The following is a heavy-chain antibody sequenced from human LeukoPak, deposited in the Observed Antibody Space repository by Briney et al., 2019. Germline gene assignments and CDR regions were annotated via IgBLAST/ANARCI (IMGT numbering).Heavy chain of an antibody. CDR3: ARVGPLVGAIDY. CDR2: IYYSGST. J-gene: IGHJ4*02. D-gene: IGHD1-26*01. V-gene: IGHV4-59*01. Sequence: SETLSLTCTVSGGSISSYDWSWIRQPPGKGLEWIGYIYYSGSTDYNPSLKSRVTISVDTSKNQFSLKLSSVTAADTAVYYCARVGPLVGAIDYWGQGTLVTVSS. CDR1: GGSISSYD.